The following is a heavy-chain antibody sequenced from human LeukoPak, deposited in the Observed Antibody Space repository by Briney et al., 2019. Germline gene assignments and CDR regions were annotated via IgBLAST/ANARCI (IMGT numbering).Heavy chain of an antibody. Sequence: GGSLRLSCAATGFTVSSNYMSWVRQAPGQGLEWVPVIYSGGSTYSADSVKGRFTISRDNSKNTLYLQMNNLRAEDTAVYYCARGRPVGASTVEDYWGQGTLVTVSS. CDR3: ARGRPVGASTVEDY. CDR2: IYSGGST. CDR1: GFTVSSNY. D-gene: IGHD1-26*01. J-gene: IGHJ4*02. V-gene: IGHV3-66*01.